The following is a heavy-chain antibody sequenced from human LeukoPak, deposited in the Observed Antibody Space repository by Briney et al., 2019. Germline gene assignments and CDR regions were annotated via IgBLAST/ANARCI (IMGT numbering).Heavy chain of an antibody. J-gene: IGHJ4*02. CDR3: ARDWGIAVAGPLGY. Sequence: GRSLRLSCAASGFTFSSYGMHWVRQAPGKGLEGVAVIWYDGSNKYYADSVKGRFTISRDNSKNTLYLQMNSLRAEDTAVYYCARDWGIAVAGPLGYWGQGTLVTVSS. CDR2: IWYDGSNK. D-gene: IGHD6-19*01. V-gene: IGHV3-33*01. CDR1: GFTFSSYG.